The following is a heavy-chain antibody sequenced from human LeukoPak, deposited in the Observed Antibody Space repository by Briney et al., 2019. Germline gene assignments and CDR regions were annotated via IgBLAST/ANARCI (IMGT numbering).Heavy chain of an antibody. CDR3: AKDLLLRGVSYFDY. Sequence: GGSLRLSSSVSGFIFSNYAMSWVRQAPGKGLEWVSGISGSDGTTFYADSVKGRFTISRDNSKNTLYLQLISLRAEDTVVYYCAKDLLLRGVSYFDYWGQGTLVTVSS. V-gene: IGHV3-23*01. CDR2: ISGSDGTT. J-gene: IGHJ4*02. CDR1: GFIFSNYA. D-gene: IGHD3-10*01.